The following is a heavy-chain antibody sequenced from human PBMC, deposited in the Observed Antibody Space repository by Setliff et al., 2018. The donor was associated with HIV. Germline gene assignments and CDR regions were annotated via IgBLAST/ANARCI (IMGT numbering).Heavy chain of an antibody. Sequence: PGGSLRLSCAASGFTFSSYEMNWVRQAPGKGLEWVSYISGSGSAMYYADSVEGRFTISRDNAKNSLYLQMNSLRAEDTAVYHCAKEPRATVTTRWFDPWGQGTLVTVSS. J-gene: IGHJ5*02. V-gene: IGHV3-48*03. CDR3: AKEPRATVTTRWFDP. CDR1: GFTFSSYE. D-gene: IGHD4-17*01. CDR2: ISGSGSAM.